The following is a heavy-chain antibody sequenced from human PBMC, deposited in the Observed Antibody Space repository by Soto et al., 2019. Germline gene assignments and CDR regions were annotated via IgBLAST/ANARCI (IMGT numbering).Heavy chain of an antibody. CDR1: GYTFTSYG. Sequence: GASVKVSCKASGYTFTSYGISWVRQAPGQGLEWMGWISAYNGNTNYAQKLQGRVTMTTDTSTSTAYMELRSLRSDDTAVYYCARVGFLLWFGEQLEYWGQGTLVTVSS. V-gene: IGHV1-18*01. CDR3: ARVGFLLWFGEQLEY. D-gene: IGHD3-10*01. CDR2: ISAYNGNT. J-gene: IGHJ4*02.